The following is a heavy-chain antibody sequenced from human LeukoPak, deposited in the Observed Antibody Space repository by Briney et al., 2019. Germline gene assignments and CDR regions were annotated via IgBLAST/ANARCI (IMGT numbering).Heavy chain of an antibody. CDR1: GGSISSSSYY. CDR3: ARPRYYDSSGSFDY. Sequence: PSETLSLTCTVSGGSISSSSYYWGWIRQPPGKGLEWIGSIYYSGSTYYNPSLKSRVTISVDTSKNQFSLKLSSVTAADTAVYYCARPRYYDSSGSFDYWGQGTLVTVSS. D-gene: IGHD3-22*01. V-gene: IGHV4-39*01. J-gene: IGHJ4*02. CDR2: IYYSGST.